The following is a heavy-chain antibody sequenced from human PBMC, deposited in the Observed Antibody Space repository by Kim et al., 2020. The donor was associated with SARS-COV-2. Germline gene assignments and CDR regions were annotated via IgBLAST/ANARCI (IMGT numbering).Heavy chain of an antibody. Sequence: TSNADTGEGRFTIYRDNAKNTLYLTMNSLRAEDTAVYYCARAMILTGLDYWGQGTLVTVSS. CDR2: T. J-gene: IGHJ4*02. D-gene: IGHD3-9*01. V-gene: IGHV3-74*01. CDR3: ARAMILTGLDY.